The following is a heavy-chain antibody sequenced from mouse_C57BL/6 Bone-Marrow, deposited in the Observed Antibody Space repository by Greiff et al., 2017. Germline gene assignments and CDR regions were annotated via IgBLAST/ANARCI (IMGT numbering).Heavy chain of an antibody. J-gene: IGHJ3*01. CDR1: GFSFTSYG. V-gene: IGHV2-2*01. CDR3: ARKGRFAY. CDR2: IWSGGST. D-gene: IGHD3-3*01. Sequence: QVHVKQSGPGLVQPSQSLSLTCTVSGFSFTSYGVHWVRQSPGTGLEWLGVIWSGGSTDYNAAFISRLSISKDNSKSQVFFKMNSLQADDTAIYYCARKGRFAYWGQGTLVTVSA.